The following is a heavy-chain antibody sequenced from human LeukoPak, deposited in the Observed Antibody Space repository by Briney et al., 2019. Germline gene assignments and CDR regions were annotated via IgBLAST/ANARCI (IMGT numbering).Heavy chain of an antibody. CDR2: IYTSGST. V-gene: IGHV4-4*07. CDR1: GGSISSYY. J-gene: IGHJ4*02. Sequence: SETLSLTCTVSGGSISSYYWSWIRQPAGKGLEWIGRIYTSGSTNYNPSLKSRVTMSVDTSKNQFSLKLSSVTAADPAVYYCARAHTSGSYWEPLFDYWGQGTLVTVSS. D-gene: IGHD1-26*01. CDR3: ARAHTSGSYWEPLFDY.